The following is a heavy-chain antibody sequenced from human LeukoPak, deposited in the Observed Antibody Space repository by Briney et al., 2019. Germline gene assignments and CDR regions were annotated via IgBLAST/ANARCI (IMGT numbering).Heavy chain of an antibody. D-gene: IGHD2-21*01. CDR1: GFTLSSYA. J-gene: IGHJ4*02. V-gene: IGHV3-23*01. Sequence: GGSLRLSCAASGFTLSSYAMSWIRQAPGKGLEWVSAISVSGNTYHADSVKGRFTISRDSSKNTLYLQMNRLRAEDAAVYYCAKAPVTTCSGAYCYPFDYWGQGTLVTVSS. CDR2: ISVSGNT. CDR3: AKAPVTTCSGAYCYPFDY.